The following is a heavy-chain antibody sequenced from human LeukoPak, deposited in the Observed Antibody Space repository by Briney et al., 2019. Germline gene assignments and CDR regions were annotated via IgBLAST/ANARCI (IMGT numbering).Heavy chain of an antibody. D-gene: IGHD1-26*01. Sequence: GSLRLSCAASGFTFSSYAMHWVRQAPGKGLEYVSAISSNGGSTYYANSVKGRFTISRDNSKNTLYLQMGSLRAEDMAVYYCARMGVGANHFDYWGQGTLVTVSS. J-gene: IGHJ4*02. CDR3: ARMGVGANHFDY. CDR1: GFTFSSYA. CDR2: ISSNGGST. V-gene: IGHV3-64*01.